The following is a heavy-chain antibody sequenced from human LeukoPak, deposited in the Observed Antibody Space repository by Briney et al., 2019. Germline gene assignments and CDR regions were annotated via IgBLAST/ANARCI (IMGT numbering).Heavy chain of an antibody. CDR3: AKDRCLTTTCYVDY. Sequence: GGSLRLSCAASGFTFSIAWMTWVRQAPGKGLEWVSAISGSGGSTYYADSVRGRFTISRDNSKNTLYLQMSSLRADDTAVYYCAKDRCLTTTCYVDYWGQGTLVIVSS. V-gene: IGHV3-23*01. CDR1: GFTFSIAW. J-gene: IGHJ4*02. D-gene: IGHD2-2*01. CDR2: ISGSGGST.